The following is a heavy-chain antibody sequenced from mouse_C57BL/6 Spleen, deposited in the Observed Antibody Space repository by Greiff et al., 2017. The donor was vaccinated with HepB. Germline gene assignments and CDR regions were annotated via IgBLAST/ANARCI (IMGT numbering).Heavy chain of an antibody. CDR1: GFTFSDYG. D-gene: IGHD3-1*01. Sequence: EVKVVESGGGLVKPGGSLKLSCAASGFTFSDYGMHWVRQAPEKGLEWVAYISSGSSTIYYADTVKGRFTISRDNAKNTLFLQMTSLRSEDTAMYYCARGGLQGNYWGQGTTLTVSS. CDR3: ARGGLQGNY. V-gene: IGHV5-17*01. CDR2: ISSGSSTI. J-gene: IGHJ2*01.